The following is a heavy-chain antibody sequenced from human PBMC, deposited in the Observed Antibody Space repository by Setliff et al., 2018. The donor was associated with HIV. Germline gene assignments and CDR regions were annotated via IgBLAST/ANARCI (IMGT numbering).Heavy chain of an antibody. J-gene: IGHJ5*02. CDR3: ARRADWFDL. CDR1: GYTFTDYY. V-gene: IGHV1-2*06. CDR2: INPNSGGT. Sequence: ASVKVSCKASGYTFTDYYIHWVRQAPGQGLEWMGRINPNSGGTNYAQKLQGRVTMTKDTSTSTAYMELRSLRPDDTAVYFCARRADWFDLWGQGTLVTVSS.